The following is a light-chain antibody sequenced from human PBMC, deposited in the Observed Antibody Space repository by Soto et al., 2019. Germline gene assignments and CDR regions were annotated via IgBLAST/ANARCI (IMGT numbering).Light chain of an antibody. CDR2: GST. CDR1: GSNIGAPYD. V-gene: IGLV1-40*01. CDR3: QSYDSSLSGYV. J-gene: IGLJ1*01. Sequence: QSVLTQPPSLSGAPGQRVTISCTGSGSNIGAPYDVHWYQHLPGTALKLLIYGSTNRPSGVPGRFSGSKSGTSASLAITGLQAEDEADYYCQSYDSSLSGYVFGAGTKVTVL.